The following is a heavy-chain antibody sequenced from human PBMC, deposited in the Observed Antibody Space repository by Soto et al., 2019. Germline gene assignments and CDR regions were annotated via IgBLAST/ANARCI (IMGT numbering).Heavy chain of an antibody. D-gene: IGHD3-16*01. CDR3: ARIGVSSGHESPDFDS. CDR2: ISGFNGNT. V-gene: IGHV1-18*01. Sequence: ASVKVSCKASGYTFNFYGITWVRQAPGQGLGWMGWISGFNGNTNYAADLQGRVTMTTDTSTSTAYMELRGLRSDDTAVYYCARIGVSSGHESPDFDSWGQGTLVTVSS. J-gene: IGHJ4*02. CDR1: GYTFNFYG.